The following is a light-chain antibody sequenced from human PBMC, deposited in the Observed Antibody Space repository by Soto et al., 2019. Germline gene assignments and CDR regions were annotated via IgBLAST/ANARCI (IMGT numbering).Light chain of an antibody. CDR3: KQPLA. CDR2: DAS. CDR1: QSVSSY. J-gene: IGKJ3*01. Sequence: EIVLTQSPATLSLSPGERATLSCRASQSVSSYLAWYQQKPGQAPRLLIYDASNRATGIPARFSGSGSGTDFTLTISSLEPEEYAVYYCKQPLAFGPGTLVDIK. V-gene: IGKV3-11*01.